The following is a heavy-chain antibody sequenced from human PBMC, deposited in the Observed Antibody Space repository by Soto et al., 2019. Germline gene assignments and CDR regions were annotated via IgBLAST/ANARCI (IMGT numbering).Heavy chain of an antibody. CDR3: ARSDSMVRGVGKNYYYYYYMDV. CDR1: GGSISSYY. D-gene: IGHD3-10*01. Sequence: PSETLSLTCTVSGGSISSYYWSWIRQPPGKGLEWIGYIYYSGSTNYNPSLKSRVTISVDTSKNQFSLKLSSVTAADTAVYYCARSDSMVRGVGKNYYYYYYMDVWGKGTTVTVSS. V-gene: IGHV4-59*01. J-gene: IGHJ6*03. CDR2: IYYSGST.